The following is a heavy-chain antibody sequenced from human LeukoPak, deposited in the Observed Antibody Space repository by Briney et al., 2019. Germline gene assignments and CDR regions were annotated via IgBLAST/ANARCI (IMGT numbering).Heavy chain of an antibody. CDR3: ARRGSSWYFHWFDP. V-gene: IGHV4-34*01. Sequence: SETLSLTCAVYGGSFSGYYWSWIRQPPGKGLEWIGEINRSGSTNYNPSLKSRATISVDTSKNQFSLKLSSVTAADTAVYYCARRGSSWYFHWFDPWGQGTLVTVSS. CDR1: GGSFSGYY. D-gene: IGHD6-13*01. CDR2: INRSGST. J-gene: IGHJ5*02.